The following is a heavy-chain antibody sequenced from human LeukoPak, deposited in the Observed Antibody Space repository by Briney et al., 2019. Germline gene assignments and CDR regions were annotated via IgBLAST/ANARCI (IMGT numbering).Heavy chain of an antibody. CDR1: GYTFTSYA. D-gene: IGHD3-10*01. Sequence: GASVKVSCKASGYTFTSYAMNWVRQAPGQGLEWMGWINANTGNPTYAQGFTGRFVFSLDTSVSTAYLQISSLKAEDTAVYYCARDITMVRGVSPYGMDVWGQGTTVTVSS. J-gene: IGHJ6*02. CDR2: INANTGNP. CDR3: ARDITMVRGVSPYGMDV. V-gene: IGHV7-4-1*02.